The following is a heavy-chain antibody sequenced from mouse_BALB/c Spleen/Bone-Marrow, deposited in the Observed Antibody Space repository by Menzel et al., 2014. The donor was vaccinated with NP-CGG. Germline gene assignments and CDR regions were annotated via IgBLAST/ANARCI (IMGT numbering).Heavy chain of an antibody. V-gene: IGHV1-5*01. J-gene: IGHJ2*01. CDR2: IYPGNSDT. CDR3: TSDYDDY. Sequence: EVKLQESGAELAKPGASVKMSCKASGYTFTSYWMHWVKQRPGQDLEWIGAIYPGNSDTSYNQKFKGKAKLTAVTSTSTAYMELSSLTNEDSAVYYCTSDYDDYWGQGTTLTVSS. CDR1: GYTFTSYW. D-gene: IGHD2-4*01.